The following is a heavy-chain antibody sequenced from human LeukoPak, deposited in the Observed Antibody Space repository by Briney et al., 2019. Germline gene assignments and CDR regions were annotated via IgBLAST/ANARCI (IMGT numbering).Heavy chain of an antibody. CDR2: IRYDGSNK. J-gene: IGHJ4*02. D-gene: IGHD3-10*01. CDR1: GFTFSSYG. V-gene: IGHV3-30*02. Sequence: GGSLRLSCAASGFTFSSYGMHWVRQAPGKGLEWVAFIRYDGSNKYYADSVKGRFTISRDNSKNTLYLQMNSLRAEDTAVYYCVMAGSNKYYFDYWGQGTLVTVSS. CDR3: VMAGSNKYYFDY.